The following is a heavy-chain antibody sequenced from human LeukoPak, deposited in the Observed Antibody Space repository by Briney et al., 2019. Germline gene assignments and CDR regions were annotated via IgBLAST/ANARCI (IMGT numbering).Heavy chain of an antibody. J-gene: IGHJ4*02. CDR1: GFTFSDFH. D-gene: IGHD6-13*01. CDR3: ACPYRSRFDY. V-gene: IGHV3-11*01. CDR2: ITNSGSDI. Sequence: PGGSLRLSCVVSGFTFSDFHMSWLRQAPGKGLEWISYITNSGSDIEYADSVKGRFTISWDNAKKSLYLEMNTLRAEDTAIYYCACPYRSRFDYWGQGTWSPSPQ.